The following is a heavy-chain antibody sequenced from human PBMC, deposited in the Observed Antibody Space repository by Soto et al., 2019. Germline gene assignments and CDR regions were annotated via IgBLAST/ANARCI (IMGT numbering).Heavy chain of an antibody. V-gene: IGHV5-10-1*01. CDR1: GYSFTSYW. CDR2: IDPSDSYT. CDR3: ARHRYYYDSSGRGPWFDP. Sequence: PGESLKISCKGSGYSFTSYWISWVRQMPGKGLEWMGRIDPSDSYTNYSPSLQGHVAISADKSISTAYLQWSSLKASDTAMYYCARHRYYYDSSGRGPWFDPWGQGTLVTVSS. D-gene: IGHD3-22*01. J-gene: IGHJ5*02.